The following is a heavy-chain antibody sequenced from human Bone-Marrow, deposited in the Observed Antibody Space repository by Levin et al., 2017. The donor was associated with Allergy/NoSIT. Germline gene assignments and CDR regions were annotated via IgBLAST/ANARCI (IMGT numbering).Heavy chain of an antibody. CDR1: GFLFSSYW. Sequence: SCATSGFLFSSYWMSWVRQAPGKGLEWVANIKQDGSEKNYVDSVRGRFTISRDNTKNSVYLLVNSVRDEDTAVYYCAGTQASDYFDYWGQGTLVTVSS. CDR2: IKQDGSEK. J-gene: IGHJ4*02. CDR3: AGTQASDYFDY. V-gene: IGHV3-7*01.